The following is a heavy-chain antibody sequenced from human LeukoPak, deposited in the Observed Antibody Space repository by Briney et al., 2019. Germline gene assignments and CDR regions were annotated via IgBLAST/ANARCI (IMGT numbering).Heavy chain of an antibody. CDR1: GGSISGYY. Sequence: SETLSLTCTVSGGSISGYYWTWVRQPPGKGLEWIGQIHYSGRADYNPSLKSRITISVDTSKDQMSLKLTSVTAADTAIYYCARFGVDYDMGVWGQGTTVTVSS. CDR2: IHYSGRA. CDR3: ARFGVDYDMGV. V-gene: IGHV4-59*01. J-gene: IGHJ6*02. D-gene: IGHD3-16*01.